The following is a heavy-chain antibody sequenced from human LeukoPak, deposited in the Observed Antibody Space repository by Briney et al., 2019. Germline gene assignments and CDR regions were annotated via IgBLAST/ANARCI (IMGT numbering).Heavy chain of an antibody. CDR3: GRGDYHNYYMDV. Sequence: GGSLRLSCTASGFNVGSYFMSWVRQAPGKGLEWVSVICIGEVTYYADSVRDRFIISRDTSKNTLYLQMNSLRAEDTAAYHCGRGDYHNYYMDVWGKGTTVTISS. CDR2: ICIGEVT. V-gene: IGHV3-66*01. D-gene: IGHD5-24*01. J-gene: IGHJ6*03. CDR1: GFNVGSYF.